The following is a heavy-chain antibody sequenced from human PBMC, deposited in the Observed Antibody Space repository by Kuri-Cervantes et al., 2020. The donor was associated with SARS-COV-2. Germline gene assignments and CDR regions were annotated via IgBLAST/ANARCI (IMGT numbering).Heavy chain of an antibody. CDR1: GYTFTGYY. V-gene: IGHV1-2*02. D-gene: IGHD2-2*01. J-gene: IGHJ4*02. CDR3: TRAFCSSTSCYYFGY. Sequence: ASVKVSCKASGYTFTGYYMHWVRQAPGQGLEWMGWINPNSGGTNYAQKFQGRVTMTRDTSISTAYMELSRLRSDDTAVYYCTRAFCSSTSCYYFGYWGQGTLVTVSS. CDR2: INPNSGGT.